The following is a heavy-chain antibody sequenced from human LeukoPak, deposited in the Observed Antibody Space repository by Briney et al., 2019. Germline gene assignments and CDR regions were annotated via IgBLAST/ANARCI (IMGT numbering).Heavy chain of an antibody. Sequence: GGSLRLSCAASGFTFSSCGMHWVRQAPGKGLEWVAVISYDGSNKYYADSVKGRFTISRDNSKNTLYLQMNSLRAEDTAVYYCAKDRVKWLRLRGYFDYWGQGTLVTVSS. CDR3: AKDRVKWLRLRGYFDY. CDR1: GFTFSSCG. V-gene: IGHV3-30*18. CDR2: ISYDGSNK. J-gene: IGHJ4*02. D-gene: IGHD5-12*01.